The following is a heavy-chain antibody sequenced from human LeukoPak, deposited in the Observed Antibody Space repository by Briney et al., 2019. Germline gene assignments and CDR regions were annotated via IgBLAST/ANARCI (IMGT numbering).Heavy chain of an antibody. J-gene: IGHJ1*01. V-gene: IGHV1-46*01. Sequence: ASVKVSCKASGYTFTSYYMHWVRQAPGQGLEWMGIINPSGGSTSYAQKFQGRVTMTWDTSTSTVYMELSSLRSEDTAVYYCARDRGYYYDSSGYYYERYYFQHWGQGTLVTVSS. CDR2: INPSGGST. CDR1: GYTFTSYY. D-gene: IGHD3-22*01. CDR3: ARDRGYYYDSSGYYYERYYFQH.